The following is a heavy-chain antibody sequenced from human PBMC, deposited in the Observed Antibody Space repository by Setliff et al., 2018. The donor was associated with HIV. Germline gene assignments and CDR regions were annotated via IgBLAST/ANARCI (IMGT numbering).Heavy chain of an antibody. CDR3: ARGGGSRAATSSYYYMDV. J-gene: IGHJ6*03. D-gene: IGHD2-15*01. CDR1: GGSISIGGYY. Sequence: PSETLSLTCTVSGGSISIGGYYWGWIRQHPGKGLAWIGYIYHNGSTYYNPSLKSRVMISVETSKNKFSLKLSPVTAADTAVYYCARGGGSRAATSSYYYMDVWGKGTTVTVSS. V-gene: IGHV4-31*03. CDR2: IYHNGST.